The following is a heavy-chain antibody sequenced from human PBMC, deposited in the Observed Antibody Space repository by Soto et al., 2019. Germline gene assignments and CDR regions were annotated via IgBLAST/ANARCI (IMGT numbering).Heavy chain of an antibody. V-gene: IGHV4-30-4*01. Sequence: TLSLTCTVYARSFSGYYWSWIRQPPGKGLEWIGHIYYSGSTYYNPSLKSRAGISVDSSKSQVSLKLTSVTAADTAVYFCARILMNYYRLDYWGQGALVTVSS. D-gene: IGHD3-10*01. J-gene: IGHJ4*02. CDR2: IYYSGST. CDR1: ARSFSGYY. CDR3: ARILMNYYRLDY.